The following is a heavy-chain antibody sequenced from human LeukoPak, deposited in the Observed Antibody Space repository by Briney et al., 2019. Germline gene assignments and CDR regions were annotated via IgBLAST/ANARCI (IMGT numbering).Heavy chain of an antibody. J-gene: IGHJ4*02. V-gene: IGHV3-30*04. CDR1: GFTFSSYA. CDR2: ISYDGSNK. Sequence: GRSLRLSCAASGFTFSSYAMHRVRQAPGKGLEWVAVISYDGSNKYYADSVKGRFTISRDNSKNTLYLQMNSLRAEDTAVYYCARGDCGGDCYWFDYWGQGTLVTVSS. D-gene: IGHD2-21*02. CDR3: ARGDCGGDCYWFDY.